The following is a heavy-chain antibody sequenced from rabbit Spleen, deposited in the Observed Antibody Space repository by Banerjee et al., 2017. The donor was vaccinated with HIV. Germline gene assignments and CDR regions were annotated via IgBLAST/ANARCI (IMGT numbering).Heavy chain of an antibody. D-gene: IGHD2-1*01. CDR2: IYGGSSGST. CDR1: GFSFSSDYY. CDR3: ARGSAAMTMVITGYYLHL. Sequence: QSLEESGGDLVKPGASLTLTCTASGFSFSSDYYMCWVRQAPGKGLECGACIYGGSSGSTYYANWAKGRLTISKASSTTVTLQMTSLTVADTATYFCARGSAAMTMVITGYYLHLWGQGTLVTVS. J-gene: IGHJ4*01. V-gene: IGHV1S40*01.